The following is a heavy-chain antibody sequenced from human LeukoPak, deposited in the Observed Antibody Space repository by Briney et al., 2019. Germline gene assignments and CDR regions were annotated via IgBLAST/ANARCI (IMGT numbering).Heavy chain of an antibody. V-gene: IGHV1-24*01. Sequence: ATVKVSCKVSGYTLTELSMHWVRQAPGKGLEWMGGFDPEDGETIYAQKFQGRVTMTEDTSTDTAYMELSSLRSEDTAVYYCATGGQVRGVITGFDYWGQGTLVTVSS. CDR2: FDPEDGET. CDR1: GYTLTELS. D-gene: IGHD3-10*01. J-gene: IGHJ4*02. CDR3: ATGGQVRGVITGFDY.